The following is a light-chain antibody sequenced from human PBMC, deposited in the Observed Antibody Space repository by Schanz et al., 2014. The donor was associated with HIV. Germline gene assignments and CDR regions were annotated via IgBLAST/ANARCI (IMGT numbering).Light chain of an antibody. Sequence: DIVMTQSPDSLAVSLGERATINCKSSQSVLHSSNNKNYLAWYQQKPGQPPKLLIYWASTRESGVPDRFSGSGSGTDFTLTINSLQAEDVAVYYCQQYYSTPPTFGGGTQVEIK. CDR3: QQYYSTPPT. J-gene: IGKJ4*01. V-gene: IGKV4-1*01. CDR1: QSVLHSSNNKNY. CDR2: WAS.